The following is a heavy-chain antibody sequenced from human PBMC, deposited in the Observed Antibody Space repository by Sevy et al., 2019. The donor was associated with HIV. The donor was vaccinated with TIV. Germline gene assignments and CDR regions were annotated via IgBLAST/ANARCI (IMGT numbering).Heavy chain of an antibody. CDR1: GFTFNYAW. CDR2: IKSKTGGGTT. J-gene: IGHJ3*02. Sequence: GGSLRLSCAASGFTFNYAWMNWVRQAPGKGLEWVGRIKSKTGGGTTDYAAPVRGRFTISRDDSKNTLYLQMNSLKTEDTALYYCTTASAMVEVDAFDIWGQGTMVTVSS. D-gene: IGHD5-18*01. V-gene: IGHV3-15*07. CDR3: TTASAMVEVDAFDI.